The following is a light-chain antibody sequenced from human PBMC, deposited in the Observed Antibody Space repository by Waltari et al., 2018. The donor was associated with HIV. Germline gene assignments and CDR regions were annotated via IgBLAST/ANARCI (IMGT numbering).Light chain of an antibody. J-gene: IGKJ5*01. Sequence: DIQMTQSPPSLSASEGDRVTITCRASQMIENFLNWYQQTPGKPPKLLIVAASSLQRGIPSRFSGSGSGTEFTLTINSLQPEDFATYYCQQTSRTPHTFGHGTRLE. CDR1: QMIENF. CDR2: AAS. CDR3: QQTSRTPHT. V-gene: IGKV1-39*01.